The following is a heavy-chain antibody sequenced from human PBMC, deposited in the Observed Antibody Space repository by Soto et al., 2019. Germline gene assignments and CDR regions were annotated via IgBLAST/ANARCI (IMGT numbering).Heavy chain of an antibody. CDR2: ISGRGGST. CDR1: GFTFSSYA. V-gene: IGHV3-23*01. D-gene: IGHD2-15*01. CDR3: AKDQYCSGGSCYSLDWFDP. J-gene: IGHJ5*02. Sequence: PGGSLRLSCSASGFTFSSYAMSWVRQAPGKGLEWVSAISGRGGSTYYADSVKGRFTISRDNSKNTLYLQMNSLRAEDTAVYYCAKDQYCSGGSCYSLDWFDPWGQGTLVTVSS.